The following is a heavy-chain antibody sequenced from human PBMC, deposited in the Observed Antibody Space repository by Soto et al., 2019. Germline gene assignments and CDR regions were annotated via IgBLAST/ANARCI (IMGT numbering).Heavy chain of an antibody. J-gene: IGHJ5*02. CDR3: ARLNPSSRYSDKNNWFDP. Sequence: PSETLSLTCTFSGGSLSYTSWSWIRQPPGKGLEWIGEICHCGSTNYNPSLKSRVTISVDKSKNQFSLKLSSVTAADTAVYYCARLNPSSRYSDKNNWFDPWGQGTLVTVSS. V-gene: IGHV4-34*01. CDR2: ICHCGST. D-gene: IGHD6-13*01. CDR1: GGSLSYTS.